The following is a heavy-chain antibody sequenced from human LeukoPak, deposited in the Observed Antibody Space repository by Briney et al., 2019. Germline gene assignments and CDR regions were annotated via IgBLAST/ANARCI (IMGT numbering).Heavy chain of an antibody. CDR3: ARQGYADFSLRPFDY. J-gene: IGHJ4*02. CDR2: VYYSGNT. CDR1: GGSISNSGYY. D-gene: IGHD4-17*01. V-gene: IGHV4-39*01. Sequence: SETLSLTCTVSGGSISNSGYYWGWIRRPPGKGLEWIGSVYYSGNTNDNPSLKHRATISVYTSKNQFSLKLRSVPAADTAVFYCARQGYADFSLRPFDYWGQGTLVTVSP.